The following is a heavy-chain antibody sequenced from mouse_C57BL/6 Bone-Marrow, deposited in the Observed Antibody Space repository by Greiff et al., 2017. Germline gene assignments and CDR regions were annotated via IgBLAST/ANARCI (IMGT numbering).Heavy chain of an antibody. CDR1: YTFS. Sequence: VQLQQSGPELARPWASVKISCQAFYTFSRSVHFAIRDTNYWMQWVKKRPGHGLEWIGAIYPGNGDTCYNQKFKGTATLSADKSSSTAYMQLSIPTSDDSAVYYGACPLWVPYAMDYWGQGTSVTVSS. D-gene: IGHD1-1*02. V-gene: IGHV1-87*01. CDR3: SDDSAVYYGACPLWVPYAMDY. J-gene: IGHJ4*01. CDR2: GHGLEWIG.